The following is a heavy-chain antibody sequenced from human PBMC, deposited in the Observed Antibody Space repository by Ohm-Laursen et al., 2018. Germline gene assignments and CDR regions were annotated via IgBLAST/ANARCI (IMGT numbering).Heavy chain of an antibody. CDR3: ARDRAISYYDSDAFDI. J-gene: IGHJ3*02. CDR2: INQDGSEK. D-gene: IGHD3-22*01. CDR1: GFTFSTYW. V-gene: IGHV3-7*03. Sequence: SLRLSCTASGFTFSTYWMNWFRQAPGKGLESVASINQDGSEKYFVDSVRGRFTIYRDNAKNSLYLQMNSLRAEDTAVYYCARDRAISYYDSDAFDIWGQGTMVTVSS.